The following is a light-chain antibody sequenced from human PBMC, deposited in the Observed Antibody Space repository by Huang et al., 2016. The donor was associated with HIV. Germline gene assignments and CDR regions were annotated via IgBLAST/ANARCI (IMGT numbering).Light chain of an antibody. J-gene: IGKJ2*01. Sequence: EIVMTQSPATLSVSPGQSATLSCRASQSVSSNLAWYQQKPGQAPRLLISGATTRAPGIPASCSGSGSGTDFTLTISDLQSEDFAVYYCQQYNNRPPYTFGQGTKVEIK. V-gene: IGKV3-15*01. CDR1: QSVSSN. CDR3: QQYNNRPPYT. CDR2: GAT.